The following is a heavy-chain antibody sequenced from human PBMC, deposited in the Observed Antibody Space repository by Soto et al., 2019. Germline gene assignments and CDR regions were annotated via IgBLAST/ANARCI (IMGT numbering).Heavy chain of an antibody. V-gene: IGHV1-18*01. Sequence: ASVKVSCKASGYTFTSYGISWVRQAPGQGLEWMGRISAYNGNTNYAQKLQGRVTMTTDTSTSTAYMELRSLRSDDTAVYYCARGGIETGTEYYYYYYGMDVWGQGTTVTVSS. CDR3: ARGGIETGTEYYYYYYGMDV. D-gene: IGHD1-1*01. J-gene: IGHJ6*02. CDR1: GYTFTSYG. CDR2: ISAYNGNT.